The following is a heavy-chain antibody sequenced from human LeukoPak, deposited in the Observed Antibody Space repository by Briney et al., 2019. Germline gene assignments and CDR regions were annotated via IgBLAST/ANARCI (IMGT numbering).Heavy chain of an antibody. CDR2: MSADSATT. V-gene: IGHV3-23*01. J-gene: IGHJ5*02. CDR1: GFNFGSYS. D-gene: IGHD1-7*01. Sequence: GGSLRLSCAASGFNFGSYSMTWVRQAPGKGLEWVSVMSADSATTFYADSVRGRFTVSRDNSKNTMYLQVNSLRAEDTAVYYCTREGMGTTFSAWFDPWGQGTLVTVSS. CDR3: TREGMGTTFSAWFDP.